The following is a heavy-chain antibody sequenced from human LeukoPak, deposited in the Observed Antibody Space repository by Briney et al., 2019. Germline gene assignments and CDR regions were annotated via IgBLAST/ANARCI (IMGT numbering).Heavy chain of an antibody. V-gene: IGHV3-21*01. J-gene: IGHJ4*02. D-gene: IGHD2-2*01. CDR1: GFTFSSYS. Sequence: GGSLRLSCAASGFTFSSYSRNWVRQAPGKGLEGVSSISSSSSYIYYADSVKGRFTISRDNAKNSRDLQMNSLKAEDTAVYYRARDGSSSSTSSYHPRVPAAAFDYWGQGTLVTVSS. CDR3: ARDGSSSSTSSYHPRVPAAAFDY. CDR2: ISSSSSYI.